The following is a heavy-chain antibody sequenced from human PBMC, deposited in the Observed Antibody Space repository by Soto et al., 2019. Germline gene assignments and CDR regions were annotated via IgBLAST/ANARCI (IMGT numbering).Heavy chain of an antibody. J-gene: IGHJ6*03. CDR2: MSYDGSKK. V-gene: IGHV3-30*18. D-gene: IGHD3-16*01. CDR1: GFSFSSYD. Sequence: QVQLVESGGDVVQPGRSLRLSCVGSGFSFSSYDMNWVRQAPGTGLEWVALMSYDGSKKYYGDSVRGRVTISRDNSKDTLYMPMDHLRPEDTAIYYCAKDLKPGSRWSLGGVEHCMDVWGRGTTVSVSS. CDR3: AKDLKPGSRWSLGGVEHCMDV.